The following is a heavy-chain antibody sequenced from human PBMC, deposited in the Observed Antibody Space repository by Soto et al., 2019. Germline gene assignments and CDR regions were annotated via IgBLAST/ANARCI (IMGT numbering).Heavy chain of an antibody. D-gene: IGHD3-10*01. J-gene: IGHJ5*02. CDR3: ARYIIERVWFGEKIDP. CDR2: IYYSGST. CDR1: GGSISSSSYY. Sequence: PSETLSLACTVSGGSISSSSYYWGWIRQPPGKGLEWIGSIYYSGSTYYNPSLKSRVTISVDTSKNQFSLKLSSVTAADTAVYYCARYIIERVWFGEKIDPWGQGTLVTVSS. V-gene: IGHV4-39*01.